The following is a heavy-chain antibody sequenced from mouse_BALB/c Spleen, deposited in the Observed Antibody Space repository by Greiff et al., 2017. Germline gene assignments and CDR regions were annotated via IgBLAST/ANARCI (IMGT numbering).Heavy chain of an antibody. CDR1: GFTFSSYA. J-gene: IGHJ4*01. CDR2: ISSGGSYT. Sequence: EVKLMESGGGLVKPGGSLKLSCAASGFTFSSYAMSWVRQSPEKRLEWVAEISSGGSYTYYPDTVTGRFTISRDNAKNTLYLEMSSLRSEDTAMYYCARALGSPYAMDYWGQGTSVTVSS. V-gene: IGHV5-9-4*01. CDR3: ARALGSPYAMDY. D-gene: IGHD4-1*01.